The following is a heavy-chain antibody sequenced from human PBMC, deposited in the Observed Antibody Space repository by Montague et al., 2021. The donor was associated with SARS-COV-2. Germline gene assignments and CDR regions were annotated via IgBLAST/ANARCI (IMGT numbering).Heavy chain of an antibody. V-gene: IGHV2-70*01. CDR3: ARIPEYSSGGGPDWYFDL. CDR2: IDCDDDT. Sequence: PALLKPTQTLTLTCTFSGFSVSTSGLCVSWIRQPPGKALEWLAPIDCDDDTYYRTSLKTRLTISKDTSKNQVVLTMTNMDPVDTGTYYCARIPEYSSGGGPDWYFDLWGRGTLVTVSS. D-gene: IGHD6-19*01. J-gene: IGHJ2*01. CDR1: GFSVSTSGLC.